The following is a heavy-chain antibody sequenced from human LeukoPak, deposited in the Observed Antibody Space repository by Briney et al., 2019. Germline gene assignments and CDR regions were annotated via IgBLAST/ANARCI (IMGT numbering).Heavy chain of an antibody. V-gene: IGHV3-48*03. CDR2: ISSSGSTI. D-gene: IGHD1-1*01. J-gene: IGHJ6*03. CDR3: ARLPTGTFGYYYYYMDV. Sequence: GGSLRLSCAASGFTFSSYEMNWVRQAPGKGLEWVSYISSSGSTIYYADSVEGRFTISRDNAKNSLYLQMNSLRAEDTDAYYCARLPTGTFGYYYYYMDVWGKGTTVTVSS. CDR1: GFTFSSYE.